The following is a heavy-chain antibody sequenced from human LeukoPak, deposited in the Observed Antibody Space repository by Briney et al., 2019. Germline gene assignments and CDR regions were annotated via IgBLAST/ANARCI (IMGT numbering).Heavy chain of an antibody. CDR1: GYTFTSYD. Sequence: ASVKVSCKASGYTFTSYDMNWVRQATGQGLEWMGWMNPNSANTGYAQKLQGRVTMTTDTSTSTAYMELRSLRSDDTAVYYCARDRKYSSGWYFDYWGQGTLVTVSS. CDR2: MNPNSANT. J-gene: IGHJ4*02. V-gene: IGHV1-8*01. D-gene: IGHD6-19*01. CDR3: ARDRKYSSGWYFDY.